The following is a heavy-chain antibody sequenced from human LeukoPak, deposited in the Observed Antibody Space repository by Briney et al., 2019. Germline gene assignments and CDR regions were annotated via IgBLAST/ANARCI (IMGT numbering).Heavy chain of an antibody. Sequence: GGSLRLSCAASGFTVSSNYMNWIRQAPGKGLEWVSVIYGGGNIYYADSVKGRFTISRDNSKNTLYLQMNSLRAEDTAVYYCARGAGYNYPYYFDYWGQGTLVTVSS. CDR1: GFTVSSNY. CDR2: IYGGGNI. CDR3: ARGAGYNYPYYFDY. V-gene: IGHV3-53*01. J-gene: IGHJ4*02. D-gene: IGHD5-24*01.